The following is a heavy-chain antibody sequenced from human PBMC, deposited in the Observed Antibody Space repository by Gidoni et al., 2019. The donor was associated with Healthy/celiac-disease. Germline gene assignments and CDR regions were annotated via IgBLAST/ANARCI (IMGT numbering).Heavy chain of an antibody. D-gene: IGHD6-6*01. Sequence: VQLAQSGAEVQKSGASVKVSCKAPRYPFTGYDMHWVRQAPGQGNEWKGWINPNSGGRNYAEKVKGWVTMTRNTSISTAYMELSRLRSDDTAVYYCARGFSPAAPQYYFDYWGQGTLVTVSS. J-gene: IGHJ4*02. CDR2: INPNSGGR. CDR1: RYPFTGYD. CDR3: ARGFSPAAPQYYFDY. V-gene: IGHV1-2*04.